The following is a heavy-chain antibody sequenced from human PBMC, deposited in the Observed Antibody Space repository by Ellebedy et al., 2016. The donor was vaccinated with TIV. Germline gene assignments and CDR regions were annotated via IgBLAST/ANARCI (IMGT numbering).Heavy chain of an antibody. D-gene: IGHD3-9*01. CDR3: ARPHFDVTADYFDY. Sequence: SETLSLXCSVSGDSIRSSGYYWGWIRQPPGKGLEFIGIINYRGGADYDPSLRSRVSISIDTSKNQVSLRLNSVTAADTAVYYCARPHFDVTADYFDYWGQGILVTVSS. CDR1: GDSIRSSGYY. V-gene: IGHV4-39*01. J-gene: IGHJ4*02. CDR2: INYRGGA.